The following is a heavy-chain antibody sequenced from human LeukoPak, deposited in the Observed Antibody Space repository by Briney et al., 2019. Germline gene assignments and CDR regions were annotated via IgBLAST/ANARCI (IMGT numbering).Heavy chain of an antibody. CDR1: GGSISSGSYY. D-gene: IGHD6-13*01. V-gene: IGHV4-61*02. J-gene: IGHJ4*02. CDR3: ARVSGSWDYFDY. CDR2: IYTSGST. Sequence: SETLSLTCTVSGGSISSGSYYWSWIRQPAGKGLEWIGRIYTSGSTNYNPSLKSRVTISVDTSKNQFSLKLSSVTAADTAVYYCARVSGSWDYFDYWGQGTLVTVSS.